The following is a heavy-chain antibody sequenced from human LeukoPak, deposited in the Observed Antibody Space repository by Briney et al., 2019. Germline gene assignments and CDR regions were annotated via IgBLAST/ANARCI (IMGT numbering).Heavy chain of an antibody. CDR2: INHSGST. J-gene: IGHJ4*02. CDR1: GGSFSGYY. D-gene: IGHD2-2*01. CDR3: ARGLWNIVVVPAAILVGYYFDY. Sequence: SETLSLTCAVYGGSFSGYYWSWIRQPPGEGLEWIGEINHSGSTNYNPSLKSRVTISVDTSKNQFSLKLSSVTAADTAVYYCARGLWNIVVVPAAILVGYYFDYWGQGTLVTVSS. V-gene: IGHV4-34*01.